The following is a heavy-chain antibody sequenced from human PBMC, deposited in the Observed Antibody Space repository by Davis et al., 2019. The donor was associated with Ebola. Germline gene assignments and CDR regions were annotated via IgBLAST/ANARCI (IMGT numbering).Heavy chain of an antibody. CDR3: ASDYYDSSGYPVFDY. CDR2: INHSGST. CDR1: GGSFSGYY. J-gene: IGHJ4*02. Sequence: PSETLSLTCAVYGGSFSGYYWSWIRQPPGKGLEWIGEINHSGSTNYNPSLKSRVTISVDTSKNQFSLKLSSVTAADTAVYYCASDYYDSSGYPVFDYWGQGTLVTVSS. V-gene: IGHV4-34*01. D-gene: IGHD3-22*01.